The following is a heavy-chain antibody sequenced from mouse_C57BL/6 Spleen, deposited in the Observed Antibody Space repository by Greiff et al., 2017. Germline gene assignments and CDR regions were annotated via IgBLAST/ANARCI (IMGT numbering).Heavy chain of an antibody. J-gene: IGHJ4*01. CDR1: GYTFTSYW. V-gene: IGHV1-50*01. CDR3: ARVSNYAMDY. CDR2: IDPSDSYT. D-gene: IGHD1-1*01. Sequence: QVQLQQPGAELVKPGASVKLSCKASGYTFTSYWMQWVKQRPGQGLEWIGEIDPSDSYTNYNQKFKGKATLTVDTSSSTAYMQLSSLPSEDAAVYYCARVSNYAMDYWGQGTSVTVSA.